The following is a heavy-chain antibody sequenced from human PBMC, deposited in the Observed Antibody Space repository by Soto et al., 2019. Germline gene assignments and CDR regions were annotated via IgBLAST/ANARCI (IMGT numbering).Heavy chain of an antibody. D-gene: IGHD6-13*01. V-gene: IGHV3-30*04. CDR3: ARAAYSSSWNWFDP. CDR2: ISYDGSLE. J-gene: IGHJ5*02. Sequence: QVQLVESRGGVVQAGRSLRLSCAASGFNFRSYAIHWVRQAPGKGLQWVAVISYDGSLEYYTDSVKGRFTISRDNSKNTLYLQMNSLRPEDTAIYYCARAAYSSSWNWFDPWGQGTLVTVSS. CDR1: GFNFRSYA.